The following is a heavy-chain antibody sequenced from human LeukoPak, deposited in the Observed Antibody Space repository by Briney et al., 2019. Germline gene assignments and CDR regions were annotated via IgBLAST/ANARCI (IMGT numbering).Heavy chain of an antibody. CDR3: ASGWFGELLYSFDY. CDR1: GFTFSSYS. D-gene: IGHD3-10*01. J-gene: IGHJ4*02. Sequence: GGSLRLSCAASGFTFSSYSMNWVRQAPGKGLEWVSSISSSSSYIYYADSVKGRFTISIDNAKNSLYLQMNSLRAEDTAVYYCASGWFGELLYSFDYWGQGTLVTVSS. V-gene: IGHV3-21*01. CDR2: ISSSSSYI.